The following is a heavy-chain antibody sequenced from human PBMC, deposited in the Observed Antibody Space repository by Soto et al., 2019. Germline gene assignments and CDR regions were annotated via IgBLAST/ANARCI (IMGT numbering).Heavy chain of an antibody. Sequence: LQLQDSGPGLVKPSETLSLTCSVSGGSISSSNYYWGWIRQPPGKGLEWIGSIYYSGSTYYNPSIKSRVTISVETSSNRFSLKLTSVTAADTALYYWARHTSGDPIDYWGQGTLVTFSS. CDR3: ARHTSGDPIDY. V-gene: IGHV4-39*01. D-gene: IGHD2-21*01. J-gene: IGHJ4*02. CDR1: GGSISSSNYY. CDR2: IYYSGST.